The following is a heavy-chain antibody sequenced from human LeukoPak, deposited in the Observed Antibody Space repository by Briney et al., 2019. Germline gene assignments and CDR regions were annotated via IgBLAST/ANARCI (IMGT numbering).Heavy chain of an antibody. CDR3: AKGLKVVAGSGPVDYYYYMDV. CDR2: ISGSGGST. D-gene: IGHD6-19*01. J-gene: IGHJ6*03. V-gene: IGHV3-23*01. CDR1: GFTFSSYA. Sequence: GGSLRLSCAASGFTFSSYAMSWVRQAPGKGLEWVSAISGSGGSTYNADSVKGRFTISRDNSKNTLYLQMNSLRAEDTAVYYCAKGLKVVAGSGPVDYYYYMDVWGKGTTVTISS.